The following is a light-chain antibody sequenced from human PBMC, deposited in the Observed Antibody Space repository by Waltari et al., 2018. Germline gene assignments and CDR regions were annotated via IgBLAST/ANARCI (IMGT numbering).Light chain of an antibody. CDR3: QQYNVWPPVT. J-gene: IGKJ5*01. V-gene: IGKV3-15*01. CDR1: QNFYTN. Sequence: EVVMTQSPATLSVSPGERATLSCRASQNFYTNLAWYQQNPGQPPRLLIYRASARASGTPARCSGSGYETEFTLSTSSLQSEDSAVYYCQQYNVWPPVTFGQGTRVEMK. CDR2: RAS.